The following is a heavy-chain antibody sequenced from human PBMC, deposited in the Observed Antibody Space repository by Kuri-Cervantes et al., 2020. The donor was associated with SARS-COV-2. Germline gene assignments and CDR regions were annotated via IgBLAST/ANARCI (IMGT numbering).Heavy chain of an antibody. Sequence: AAVKVSCQASGYRFFDYGITLVGQAPGQGREWMGWISDYNRNTNYAQKFQGRLTMTTDTSTTTAYVELRSLGSADTAAYYCAREGGGIAVAGYYGMDVWGQGTTVAVSS. V-gene: IGHV1-18*01. CDR2: ISDYNRNT. CDR3: AREGGGIAVAGYYGMDV. D-gene: IGHD6-19*01. CDR1: GYRFFDYG. J-gene: IGHJ6*02.